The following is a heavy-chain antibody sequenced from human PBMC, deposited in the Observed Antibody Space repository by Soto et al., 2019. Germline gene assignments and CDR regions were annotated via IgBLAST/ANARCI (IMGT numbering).Heavy chain of an antibody. CDR1: GYTFTGYY. J-gene: IGHJ4*02. V-gene: IGHV1-2*02. D-gene: IGHD3-10*01. Sequence: QVQLVQSGAEVKKPGASVKVSCKASGYTFTGYYMHWVRQAPGQGLEWMGWINPNSGGTNYAQKFQGRFTMTRDTSISPAYMELSRLRSDDTAVYYCARVRFDYGSGSWDYFDYWGQGTLVTVSS. CDR2: INPNSGGT. CDR3: ARVRFDYGSGSWDYFDY.